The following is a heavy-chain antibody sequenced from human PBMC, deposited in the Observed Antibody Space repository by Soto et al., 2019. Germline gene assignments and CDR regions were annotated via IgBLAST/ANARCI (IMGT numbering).Heavy chain of an antibody. J-gene: IGHJ4*02. Sequence: GASVKVSCKASGYTFTGYYMHWVRQAPGQGLEWMGWINPNSGGTNYAQKFQGRVTMTRDTSISTAYMELSRLRSDDTAVYYCARGVGDTAREDQEDWGQGTLVTVSS. V-gene: IGHV1-2*02. D-gene: IGHD5-18*01. CDR2: INPNSGGT. CDR3: ARGVGDTAREDQED. CDR1: GYTFTGYY.